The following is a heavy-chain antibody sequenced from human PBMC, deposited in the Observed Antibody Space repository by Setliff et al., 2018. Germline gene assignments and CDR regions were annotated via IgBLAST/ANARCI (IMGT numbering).Heavy chain of an antibody. D-gene: IGHD6-6*01. V-gene: IGHV4-38-2*02. Sequence: PSETLSLTCTVSGYSISSGYYCGWIRQPPGKGLEWIGEIYHSGHTKYNPSLKSRVTISVDKSNSQFFLRLNSVTAADTAVYYCASIAARYYYGMDVWGQGTTVTVSS. CDR2: IYHSGHT. CDR1: GYSISSGYY. CDR3: ASIAARYYYGMDV. J-gene: IGHJ6*02.